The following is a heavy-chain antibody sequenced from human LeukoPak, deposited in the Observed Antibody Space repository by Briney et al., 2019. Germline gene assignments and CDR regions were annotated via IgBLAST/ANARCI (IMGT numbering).Heavy chain of an antibody. CDR3: ARDPPGPAYYYDQIEDAFDI. J-gene: IGHJ3*02. V-gene: IGHV4-38-2*02. Sequence: KPSETLSLTCTVSGYSISSGYYWGWIRQPPGKGLEWIGSIYHSGSTYYNPSLKSRVTISVDTSKNQFSLKLSSVTAADTAVYYRARDPPGPAYYYDQIEDAFDIWGQGTMVTVSS. CDR1: GYSISSGYY. CDR2: IYHSGST. D-gene: IGHD3-22*01.